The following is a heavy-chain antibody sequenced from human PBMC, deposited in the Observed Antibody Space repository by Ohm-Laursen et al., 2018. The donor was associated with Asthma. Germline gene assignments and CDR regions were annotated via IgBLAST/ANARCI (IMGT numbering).Heavy chain of an antibody. Sequence: GSLRLSCAACVFTFSSYAMSWVRQAPGKRLEWVSAISGSGGSTYYADSVKGRFTISRDNSKNTLYLQMNSLRPDDTAVYFCARDLMDWYSPSLDFWGQGTLVTVSS. CDR1: VFTFSSYA. CDR2: ISGSGGST. CDR3: ARDLMDWYSPSLDF. D-gene: IGHD3/OR15-3a*01. V-gene: IGHV3-23*01. J-gene: IGHJ4*02.